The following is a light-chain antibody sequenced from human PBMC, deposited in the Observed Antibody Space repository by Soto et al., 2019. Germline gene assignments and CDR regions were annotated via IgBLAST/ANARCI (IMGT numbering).Light chain of an antibody. Sequence: SYELTQPRSVSVSPGQTARITCSGDALPKQYAYWYQQKPGQAPVLVIYKDSERPSGIPERFSGSSSGTTVTLTISGVQAEDEADYYCQSADSSGTYVVFGGGTKLTV. J-gene: IGLJ2*01. V-gene: IGLV3-25*02. CDR2: KDS. CDR1: ALPKQY. CDR3: QSADSSGTYVV.